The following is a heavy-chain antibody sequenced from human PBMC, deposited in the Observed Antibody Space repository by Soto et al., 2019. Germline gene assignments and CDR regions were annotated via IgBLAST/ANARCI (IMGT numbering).Heavy chain of an antibody. D-gene: IGHD2-21*02. CDR2: IRSKAYGGTT. V-gene: IGHV3-49*04. CDR3: TREVIVVVTATSGYYYGMDF. Sequence: EVQLVESGGGLVQPGRSLRLSCTASGFTFGDYAMSWVRQAPGKGLEWVGFIRSKAYGGTTEYAASVKGRFTISRDDSKSIAYLQMNSLKTEDTAVYYCTREVIVVVTATSGYYYGMDFWGQGTTVTVSS. J-gene: IGHJ6*02. CDR1: GFTFGDYA.